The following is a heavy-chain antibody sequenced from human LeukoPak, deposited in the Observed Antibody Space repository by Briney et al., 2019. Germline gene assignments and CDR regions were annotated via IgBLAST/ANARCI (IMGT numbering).Heavy chain of an antibody. J-gene: IGHJ6*02. CDR1: GFTFSSYA. D-gene: IGHD4-17*01. V-gene: IGHV3-23*01. CDR3: ARALVTTVTTGYYYYYGMDV. CDR2: ISGSGGTT. Sequence: PGGSLRLSCAASGFTFSSYAMSWVRQAPGKGLEWVSGISGSGGTTYYADSVKGRFTISRDNAKNSLYLQMNSLRAEDTAVYYCARALVTTVTTGYYYYYGMDVWGQGTTVTVSS.